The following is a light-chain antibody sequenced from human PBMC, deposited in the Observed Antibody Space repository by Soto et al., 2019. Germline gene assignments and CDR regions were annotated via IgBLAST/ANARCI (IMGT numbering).Light chain of an antibody. Sequence: QSVLTQPPSVSGAPGQRITISCTGSSSNIGAGHDVHWYQQLPGTAPKLLVYGNSNRPSGVPDRFSGSKSGTSASLAITGLQAEDEADYYCQSYASSLRGYVFGTGTKLTVL. CDR1: SSNIGAGHD. V-gene: IGLV1-40*01. J-gene: IGLJ1*01. CDR2: GNS. CDR3: QSYASSLRGYV.